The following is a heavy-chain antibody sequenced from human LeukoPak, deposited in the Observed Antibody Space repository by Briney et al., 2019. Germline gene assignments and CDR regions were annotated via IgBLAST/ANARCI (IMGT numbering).Heavy chain of an antibody. J-gene: IGHJ6*02. V-gene: IGHV4-34*01. CDR3: ARDSYGMDV. CDR1: GASITSYY. CDR2: INHSGST. Sequence: SETLSLTCTVSGASITSYYWSWIRQPPGKGLEWIGEINHSGSTNYNPSLKSRVTISVDTSKNQFSLKLSSVTAADTAVYYCARDSYGMDVWGQGTTVTVSS.